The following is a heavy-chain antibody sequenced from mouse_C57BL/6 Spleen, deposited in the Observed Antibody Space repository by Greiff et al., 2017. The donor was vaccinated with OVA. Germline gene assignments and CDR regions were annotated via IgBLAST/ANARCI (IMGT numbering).Heavy chain of an antibody. Sequence: VQLQQSGPELVKPGASVKIPCKASGYTFTDYNMDWVKQSPGKSLEWIGDINPNNGGTIYNQKFKGKATLTVDKSSSTAYMELRSLTSEDTAVYDCARFPYGFYWYFDVWGTGTTVTVSS. CDR2: INPNNGGT. J-gene: IGHJ1*03. V-gene: IGHV1-18*01. CDR3: ARFPYGFYWYFDV. D-gene: IGHD2-10*02. CDR1: GYTFTDYN.